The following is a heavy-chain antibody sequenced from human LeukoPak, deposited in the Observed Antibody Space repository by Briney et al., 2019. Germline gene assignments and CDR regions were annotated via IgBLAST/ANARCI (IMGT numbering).Heavy chain of an antibody. D-gene: IGHD1-7*01. CDR2: TSHSGTT. CDR1: GGSITTSSYY. Sequence: SETLSLTCTVSGGSITTSSYYWGWVRQPPGKGLEWIGCTSHSGTTFYSPSLMSRVSISVDTSNSQFSLKLSYMTATDTAVYYCAKTTRASIRSAFDIWGQGTLVTVSS. CDR3: AKTTRASIRSAFDI. V-gene: IGHV4-39*01. J-gene: IGHJ3*02.